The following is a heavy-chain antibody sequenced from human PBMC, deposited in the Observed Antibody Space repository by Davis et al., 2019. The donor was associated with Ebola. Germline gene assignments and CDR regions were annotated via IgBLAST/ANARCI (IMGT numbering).Heavy chain of an antibody. J-gene: IGHJ6*02. CDR1: GGSISSGDYY. V-gene: IGHV4-30-4*01. CDR3: ARVPRAAYYYYGMDV. Sequence: SETLSLTCTVSGGSISSGDYYWSWIRQPPGKGLEWIGYIYYSGSTYYNPSLKSRVTISVDRSKNQFSLKLSSVTAADTAVYYCARVPRAAYYYYGMDVWGQGTTVTVSS. CDR2: IYYSGST. D-gene: IGHD2-15*01.